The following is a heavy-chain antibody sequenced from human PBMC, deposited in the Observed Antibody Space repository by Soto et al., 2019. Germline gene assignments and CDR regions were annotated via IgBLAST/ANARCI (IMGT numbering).Heavy chain of an antibody. J-gene: IGHJ4*02. D-gene: IGHD6-13*01. V-gene: IGHV6-1*01. CDR1: GDSVSSNNGA. CDR2: TYYRSKWYN. CDR3: ARGWQLDY. Sequence: SQTLSLTCAISGDSVSSNNGAWNWIRRSPSRGLEWLGRTYYRSKWYNDYAVSVKSRMTINPDTSKNQFSLQLNSVTPEDTAVYYCARGWQLDYWGQGTVVTVSS.